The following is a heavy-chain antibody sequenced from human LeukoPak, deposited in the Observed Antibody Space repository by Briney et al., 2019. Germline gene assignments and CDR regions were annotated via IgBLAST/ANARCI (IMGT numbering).Heavy chain of an antibody. D-gene: IGHD3-10*01. CDR3: ARVTIPTMVRGVIITGRVWFDP. J-gene: IGHJ5*02. CDR1: GGSISSYY. Sequence: SETLSLTCTVSGGSISSYYWSWIRQPPGKGLEWIGYIYYSGSTNYNPSLKSRVTISVDTSKNQFSLKLSSVTAADTAVYYCARVTIPTMVRGVIITGRVWFDPWGQGTLVTVSS. CDR2: IYYSGST. V-gene: IGHV4-59*12.